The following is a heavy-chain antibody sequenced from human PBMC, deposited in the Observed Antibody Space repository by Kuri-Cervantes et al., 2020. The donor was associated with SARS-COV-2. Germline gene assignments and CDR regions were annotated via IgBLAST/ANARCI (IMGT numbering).Heavy chain of an antibody. CDR1: GFTFSSYA. Sequence: GESLKISCAASGFTFSSYAMSWVRQAPGKGLEWVSAISGSGGSTYYADSVKGRFTISRDNSKNTLYLQVNSLRAEDTAVYYCAKLGFRGWFDPWGQGTLVTVSS. CDR2: ISGSGGST. D-gene: IGHD1-26*01. V-gene: IGHV3-23*01. CDR3: AKLGFRGWFDP. J-gene: IGHJ5*02.